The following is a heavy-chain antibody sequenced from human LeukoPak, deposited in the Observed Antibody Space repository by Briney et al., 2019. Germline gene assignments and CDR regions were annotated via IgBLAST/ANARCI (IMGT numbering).Heavy chain of an antibody. Sequence: GASVKVSCKASGYTFTGYYMHWVRQAPGQGLEWMGWINPKSGGTVYAQKFQGRVTMTRDTSISTAYMELSRLRSDDTAVYYCAFFEYSSSSSHYWGQGTLVTVSS. D-gene: IGHD6-6*01. CDR3: AFFEYSSSSSHY. CDR2: INPKSGGT. J-gene: IGHJ4*02. V-gene: IGHV1-2*02. CDR1: GYTFTGYY.